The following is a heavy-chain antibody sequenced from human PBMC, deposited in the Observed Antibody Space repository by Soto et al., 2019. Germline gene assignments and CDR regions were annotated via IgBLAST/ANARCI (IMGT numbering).Heavy chain of an antibody. J-gene: IGHJ6*02. CDR2: IYHSGST. CDR3: ASVRGGYNYAMDV. Sequence: QVQLQESGPGLVKPSGTLSLTCAVSGGSISSSNWWIWVRQPPGKGLEWIGEIYHSGSTNYKPSLKSRVTISVDKSKYQFSLKLSSVTAADTAVYYCASVRGGYNYAMDVWGQGTTVTVAS. CDR1: GGSISSSNW. D-gene: IGHD3-10*02. V-gene: IGHV4-4*02.